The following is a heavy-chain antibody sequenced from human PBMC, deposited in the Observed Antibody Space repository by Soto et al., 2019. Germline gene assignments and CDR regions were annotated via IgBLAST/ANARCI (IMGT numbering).Heavy chain of an antibody. CDR1: GGSISSGDYY. D-gene: IGHD3-10*01. J-gene: IGHJ5*02. Sequence: SDTLSLTCTVSGGSISSGDYYWSWIRQPPGKGLEWIGYIYYSGSTYYNPSLKSRVTISVDTSKNQVSLRLSSVTAADTAVYYCARLGAYYKSLDTWRPGTLDTVSS. CDR3: ARLGAYYKSLDT. CDR2: IYYSGST. V-gene: IGHV4-30-4*02.